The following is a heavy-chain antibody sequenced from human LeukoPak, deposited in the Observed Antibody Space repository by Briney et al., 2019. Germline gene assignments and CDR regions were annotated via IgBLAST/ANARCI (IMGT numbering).Heavy chain of an antibody. J-gene: IGHJ4*02. CDR1: GVTFSSYA. Sequence: APLKLSCKASGVTFSSYAISWVRQAPGQGLEWVAGIIPILGIANYAQNFQGRVTITADNSTSTAYMELSSLRSEDTAVYYCASSRWLRYESSSNFDYWGQGTLVTVSS. CDR3: ASSRWLRYESSSNFDY. CDR2: IIPILGIA. V-gene: IGHV1-69*10. D-gene: IGHD5-24*01.